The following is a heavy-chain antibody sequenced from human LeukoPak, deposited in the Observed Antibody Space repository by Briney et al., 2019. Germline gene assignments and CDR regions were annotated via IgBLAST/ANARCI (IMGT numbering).Heavy chain of an antibody. V-gene: IGHV1-2*02. D-gene: IGHD2-15*01. CDR3: ARGGGDIVVVVAATDWFDP. CDR1: GYTFTGYY. J-gene: IGHJ5*02. Sequence: GASVKVSCKASGYTFTGYYMHWVRQAPGKGLEWMGWINPNSGGTNYAQKFQGRVTMTRDTSISTAYMELSRLRSDDTAVYYCARGGGDIVVVVAATDWFDPWGQGTLVTVSS. CDR2: INPNSGGT.